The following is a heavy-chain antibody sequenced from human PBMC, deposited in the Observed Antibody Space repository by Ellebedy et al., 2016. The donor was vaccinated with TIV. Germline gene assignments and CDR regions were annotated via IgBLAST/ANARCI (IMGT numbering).Heavy chain of an antibody. CDR2: ISGSGGST. V-gene: IGHV3-23*01. CDR3: AKEDYGDYYYYGMDV. D-gene: IGHD4-17*01. J-gene: IGHJ6*02. CDR1: GFTFSSYA. Sequence: GESLKISCAASGFTFSSYAMSWVRQAPGKGLEWVSGISGSGGSTYYADSVKGRFTISRDNSKNTLYLQMNSLRAEDTAVYYCAKEDYGDYYYYGMDVWGQGTTVTVSS.